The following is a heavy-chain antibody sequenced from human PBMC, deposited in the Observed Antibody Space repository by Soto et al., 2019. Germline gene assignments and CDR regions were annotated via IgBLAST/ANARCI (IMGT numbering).Heavy chain of an antibody. D-gene: IGHD3-22*01. J-gene: IGHJ4*02. CDR3: ARDGDPYDSSGYYDY. Sequence: SETLSLTCTVSGGSISSYYWSWIRQPPGKGLEWIGYIYYSGSTNYNPSLKSRVTISVDTSKNQFSLKLSSVTAADTAVYYCARDGDPYDSSGYYDYWGQGTLVTVSS. CDR1: GGSISSYY. CDR2: IYYSGST. V-gene: IGHV4-59*01.